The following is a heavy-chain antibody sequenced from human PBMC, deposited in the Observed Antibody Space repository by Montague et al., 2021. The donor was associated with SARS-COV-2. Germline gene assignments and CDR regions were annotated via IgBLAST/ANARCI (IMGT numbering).Heavy chain of an antibody. D-gene: IGHD2-2*01. CDR3: ARTVVVLAAISRYYGMDV. V-gene: IGHV4-61*02. CDR2: IYTSGST. Sequence: TLSLTCSVSGGSIGSGSYYWSWIRQPAGKGLEWIGRIYTSGSTNYNPSLKSRVTMSVDTSKNQFSLKLSSVTAADTAVYYCARTVVVLAAISRYYGMDVWGQGTSGTVSS. CDR1: GGSIGSGSYY. J-gene: IGHJ6*02.